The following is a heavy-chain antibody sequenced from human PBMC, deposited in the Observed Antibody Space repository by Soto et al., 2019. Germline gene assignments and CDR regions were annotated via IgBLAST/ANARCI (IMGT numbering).Heavy chain of an antibody. D-gene: IGHD2-21*01. Sequence: QVQLVESGGGVVQPERSLRLSCVTSGFSFSSHGMHWVRQAPGKGLEGVAVIWNDGTYKYYVDSVKGRFTISRDNSKSKRYMQMNSLRVEYTALYYCSRACPTGAGCFILDYWGQGTLVTVSS. V-gene: IGHV3-33*01. CDR3: SRACPTGAGCFILDY. CDR2: IWNDGTYK. J-gene: IGHJ4*02. CDR1: GFSFSSHG.